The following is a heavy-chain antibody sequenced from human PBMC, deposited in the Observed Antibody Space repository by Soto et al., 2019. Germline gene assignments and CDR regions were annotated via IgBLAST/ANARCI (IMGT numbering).Heavy chain of an antibody. CDR3: ARDCSSTSCYPYYYYGMDV. CDR2: ISAYNGNT. D-gene: IGHD2-2*01. V-gene: IGHV1-18*04. CDR1: GYTFTSYG. Sequence: ASVKVSCKASGYTFTSYGISWVRQAPGQGLEWMGWISAYNGNTNYAQKLQGRVTMTTDTSTSTAYMELRSLRSDDTAVYYCARDCSSTSCYPYYYYGMDVWGQGTTVTVS. J-gene: IGHJ6*02.